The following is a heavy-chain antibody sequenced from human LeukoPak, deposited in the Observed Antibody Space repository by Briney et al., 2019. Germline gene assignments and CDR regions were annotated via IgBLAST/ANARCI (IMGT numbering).Heavy chain of an antibody. CDR3: ARLMGKEYCSSTSCYKGQTDY. J-gene: IGHJ4*02. Sequence: SETLSLTCTVSGGSISSSSYYWGWIRQPPVKGLEWIGSIYYSGITYYNPSLKSRVTISVDTSKNQFSLKLSSVTAADTAVYYCARLMGKEYCSSTSCYKGQTDYWGQGTLVTVSS. V-gene: IGHV4-39*01. CDR2: IYYSGIT. CDR1: GGSISSSSYY. D-gene: IGHD2-2*02.